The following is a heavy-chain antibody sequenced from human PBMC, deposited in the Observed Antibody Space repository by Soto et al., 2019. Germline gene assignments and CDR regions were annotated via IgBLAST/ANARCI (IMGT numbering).Heavy chain of an antibody. Sequence: LRLSCAASGFTVSGTYMAWARQAPGKGLQWVPVIYSGGAMYYADSVKGRFTMSIDKSKNVLSLQMNSLRVEDTAFYYCARSSAWMYLFDDWGQGTLVTVSS. V-gene: IGHV3-53*01. J-gene: IGHJ4*02. CDR2: IYSGGAM. CDR3: ARSSAWMYLFDD. D-gene: IGHD6-19*01. CDR1: GFTVSGTY.